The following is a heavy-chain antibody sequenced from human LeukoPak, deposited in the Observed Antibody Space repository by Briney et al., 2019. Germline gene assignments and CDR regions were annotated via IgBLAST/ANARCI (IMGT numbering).Heavy chain of an antibody. J-gene: IGHJ4*02. CDR1: GYTFTGYY. CDR2: INAGNGNT. CDR3: ARVYCSSTSCQYYFDY. D-gene: IGHD2-2*01. V-gene: IGHV1-3*01. Sequence: ASVKVSYKASGYTFTGYYMHWVRQAPGQGLEWMGWINAGNGNTKYSQNFQGRVTITRDTSASTAYMELSSLRSEDTAVYYCARVYCSSTSCQYYFDYWGQGTLVTVSS.